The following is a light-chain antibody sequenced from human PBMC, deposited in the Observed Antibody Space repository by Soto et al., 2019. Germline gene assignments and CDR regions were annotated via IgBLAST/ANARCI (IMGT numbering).Light chain of an antibody. V-gene: IGKV3-20*01. CDR1: QSVSTSK. J-gene: IGKJ2*01. CDR3: QLYSSSYT. CDR2: SVS. Sequence: EIALTQSPGTLSLSPGERATLSCRASQSVSTSKLAWYQQNTGQAPRLHIYSVSSKTTGLPDRFIGSGSGTAFTLTISRLEPEDFALYFCQLYSSSYTFGREIKLEVK.